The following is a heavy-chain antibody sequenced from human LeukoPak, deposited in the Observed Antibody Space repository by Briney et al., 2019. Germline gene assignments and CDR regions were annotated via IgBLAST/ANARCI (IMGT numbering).Heavy chain of an antibody. Sequence: SETLSLTCAVYGGSFSGYYWSWIRQPPGKRLEWIGEINHSGSTNYNPSLKSRVTISVDTSKNQFSLKLSSVTAADTAVYYCARGHPVLRYFDWLFPPSFDYWGQGTLATVSS. CDR2: INHSGST. CDR3: ARGHPVLRYFDWLFPPSFDY. D-gene: IGHD3-9*01. V-gene: IGHV4-34*01. CDR1: GGSFSGYY. J-gene: IGHJ4*02.